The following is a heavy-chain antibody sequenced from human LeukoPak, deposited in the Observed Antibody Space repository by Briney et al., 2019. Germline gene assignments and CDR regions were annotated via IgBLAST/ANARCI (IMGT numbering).Heavy chain of an antibody. CDR2: INHSGST. J-gene: IGHJ4*02. Sequence: PSETLSLTCTVSGGSISSYYWSWIRQPPGKGLEWIGEINHSGSTNYNPSLKSRVTISVDTSKNQFSLKLSSVTAADTAVYYCARKKSIVGATYFDYWGQGTLVTVSS. CDR3: ARKKSIVGATYFDY. V-gene: IGHV4-34*01. D-gene: IGHD1-26*01. CDR1: GGSISSYY.